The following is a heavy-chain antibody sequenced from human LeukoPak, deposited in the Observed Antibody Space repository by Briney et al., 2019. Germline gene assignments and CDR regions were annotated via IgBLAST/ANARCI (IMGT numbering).Heavy chain of an antibody. CDR3: ARVPRDYNGMD. J-gene: IGHJ4*02. CDR1: GFSFTSFS. Sequence: GGSLRLSCAASGFSFTSFSIHWVRQAPGKGLEWVGRTRSKANSYTTEYAASVKGRFTISRDDSKNSLHLQMNSLKTEDTAVYYCARVPRDYNGMDWGQGTLVTVSS. V-gene: IGHV3-72*01. D-gene: IGHD4-11*01. CDR2: TRSKANSYTT.